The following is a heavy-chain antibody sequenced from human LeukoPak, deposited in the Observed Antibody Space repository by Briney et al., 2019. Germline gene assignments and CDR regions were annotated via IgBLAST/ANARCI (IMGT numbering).Heavy chain of an antibody. V-gene: IGHV4-59*01. CDR3: ARVGVAVAGTFAFDI. D-gene: IGHD6-19*01. J-gene: IGHJ3*02. Sequence: SETLSLTCTVSGGSISSYYWSWIRQPPGKGLEWIGYIYYSGSTNYNPSLKRRVTISVDTPKNQFSLKLSSVTAADTAVYYCARVGVAVAGTFAFDIWGQGTMVTVSS. CDR1: GGSISSYY. CDR2: IYYSGST.